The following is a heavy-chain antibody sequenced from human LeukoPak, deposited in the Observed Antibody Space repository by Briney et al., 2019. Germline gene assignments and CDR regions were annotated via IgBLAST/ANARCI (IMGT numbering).Heavy chain of an antibody. CDR3: AGSIAVAALDY. J-gene: IGHJ4*02. D-gene: IGHD6-19*01. CDR2: IYYSGST. CDR1: GGSISSYY. Sequence: SETLSLTCTVSGGSISSYYWSWIRQPPGKGLEWIGYIYYSGSTNYNPSLESRVTISVDTSKNQFSLKLSSVTAADTAVYYCAGSIAVAALDYWGQGTLVTVSS. V-gene: IGHV4-59*08.